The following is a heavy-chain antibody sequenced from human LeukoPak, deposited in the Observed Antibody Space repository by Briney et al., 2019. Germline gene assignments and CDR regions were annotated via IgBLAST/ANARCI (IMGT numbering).Heavy chain of an antibody. V-gene: IGHV3-23*01. Sequence: GGSLRLSCAASGFTFSSYAMSWVRQAPGKGLEWVSAISGSGGSTYYADSVKGRFTISRDNSKNTLYLQMNSLRAEHTAVYYCAKDSTYYYDSSGYYPDYWGQGTLVTVSS. D-gene: IGHD3-22*01. CDR1: GFTFSSYA. CDR2: ISGSGGST. J-gene: IGHJ4*02. CDR3: AKDSTYYYDSSGYYPDY.